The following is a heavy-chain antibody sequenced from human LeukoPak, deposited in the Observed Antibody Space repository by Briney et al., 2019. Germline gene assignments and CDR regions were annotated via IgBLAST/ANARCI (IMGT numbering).Heavy chain of an antibody. V-gene: IGHV4-59*01. Sequence: PSETLSLTCTVSGGSISSYYWSWIRQPPGKGLEWIGYIYYSGSTNYNPSLKSRVTISVDTSKNQFSLKLSSVTAADTAVYYCASHSADDSSGLVLGEWGQGTLVTVSS. CDR1: GGSISSYY. D-gene: IGHD3-22*01. J-gene: IGHJ4*02. CDR2: IYYSGST. CDR3: ASHSADDSSGLVLGE.